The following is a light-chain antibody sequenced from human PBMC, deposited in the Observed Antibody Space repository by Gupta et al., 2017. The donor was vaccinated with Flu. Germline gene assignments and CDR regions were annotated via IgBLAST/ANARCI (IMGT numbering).Light chain of an antibody. CDR3: QSYNSDNNGEV. Sequence: TITCTLSSCSIASTYLKWYRQPPSRGPATVIYEDNGRHQRGTDWVPGSCDSSSNPASLTISGLKTEDEAEYYCQSYNSDNNGEVFGGGTKLTVL. J-gene: IGLJ2*01. V-gene: IGLV6-57*03. CDR2: EDN. CDR1: SCSIASTY.